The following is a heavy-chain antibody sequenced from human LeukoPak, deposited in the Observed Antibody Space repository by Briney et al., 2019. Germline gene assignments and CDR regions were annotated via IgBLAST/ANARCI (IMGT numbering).Heavy chain of an antibody. V-gene: IGHV1-69*05. CDR3: ARALPVGANSHFDY. D-gene: IGHD1-26*01. CDR2: IIPIFGTA. J-gene: IGHJ4*02. CDR1: GGTFSSYA. Sequence: PGSSVKVSCQASGGTFSSYAISWVRQAPGQGLEWMGGIIPIFGTANYAQKFQGRVTITTDESTSTAYMELSSLRSEDTAVYYCARALPVGANSHFDYWGQGTLVTVSS.